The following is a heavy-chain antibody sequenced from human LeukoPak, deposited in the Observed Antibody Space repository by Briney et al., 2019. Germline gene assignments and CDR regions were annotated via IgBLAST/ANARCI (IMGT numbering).Heavy chain of an antibody. Sequence: VASVKVSCKASGYTFTSYGISWVRQAPGQGLEWMGRISAYNGNTNYAQKLQGSVTMTTDTSTSTAYMELRSLRSDDTAVYYCARDGCSSTSCFFDYWGQGTLVTVSS. CDR1: GYTFTSYG. V-gene: IGHV1-18*01. CDR2: ISAYNGNT. D-gene: IGHD2-2*01. J-gene: IGHJ4*02. CDR3: ARDGCSSTSCFFDY.